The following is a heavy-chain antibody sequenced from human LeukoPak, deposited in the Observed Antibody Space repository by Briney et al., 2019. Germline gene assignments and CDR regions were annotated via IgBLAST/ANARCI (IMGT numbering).Heavy chain of an antibody. CDR3: ARARIGYCSSTSCYNDMMGGGFDY. CDR2: IIPIFGTA. J-gene: IGHJ4*02. Sequence: SVTVSCKASGGTFSSYAISWVRQAPGQGLEWMGGIIPIFGTANYAQKFQGRVTITADESTSTAYMELSSLRSEDTAVYYCARARIGYCSSTSCYNDMMGGGFDYWGQGTLVTVSS. V-gene: IGHV1-69*13. CDR1: GGTFSSYA. D-gene: IGHD2-2*02.